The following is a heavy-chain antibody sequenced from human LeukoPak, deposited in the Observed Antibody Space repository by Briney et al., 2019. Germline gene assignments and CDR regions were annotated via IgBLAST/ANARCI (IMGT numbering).Heavy chain of an antibody. D-gene: IGHD5-12*01. CDR1: GGSISSYY. CDR2: IYYSGST. J-gene: IGHJ4*02. V-gene: IGHV4-59*01. CDR3: ARSSGYKYYFDY. Sequence: SETLSLTCTVSGGSISSYYWSWIRQPPGKGLEWIGYIYYSGSTNYNPSLKSRVTISVDTSKNQFSLKLSSVTAADTAVYYCARSSGYKYYFDYWGQGTLVTVSS.